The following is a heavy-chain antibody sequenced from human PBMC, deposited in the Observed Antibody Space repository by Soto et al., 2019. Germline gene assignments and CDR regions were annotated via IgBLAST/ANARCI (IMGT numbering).Heavy chain of an antibody. CDR1: TFSFSSFW. J-gene: IGHJ6*02. CDR3: VRGHHGLEV. V-gene: IGHV3-7*04. CDR2: INEDGSET. Sequence: EVQLVESGGGLVQPGGSLRLSCTSSTFSFSSFWMSWVRQAPGQGLEWVAYINEDGSETHSVDSMKGRFTISRDNAKNSLFLQMNSLRAEDTDTYYCVRGHHGLEVWGQGTTVTVSS.